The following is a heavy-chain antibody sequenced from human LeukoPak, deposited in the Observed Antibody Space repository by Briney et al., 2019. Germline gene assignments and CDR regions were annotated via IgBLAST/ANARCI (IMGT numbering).Heavy chain of an antibody. CDR1: GFAFSSYV. Sequence: QAGGSLRLSCAASGFAFSSYVMSWVRQAPGKGLEWVSSISGSGGRTYDADSVKGRFTISRDNSKNTLYVQMNSLRADDTAVYYCAKIIRVPIMVRGDAYQSVWGQGTTVTVSS. J-gene: IGHJ6*02. CDR2: ISGSGGRT. D-gene: IGHD3-10*01. CDR3: AKIIRVPIMVRGDAYQSV. V-gene: IGHV3-23*01.